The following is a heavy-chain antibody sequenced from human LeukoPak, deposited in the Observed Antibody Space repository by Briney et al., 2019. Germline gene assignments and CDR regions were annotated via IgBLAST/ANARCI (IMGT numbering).Heavy chain of an antibody. CDR3: ARPKDSGDSVVAFDC. Sequence: GGSLRLSCAASGFTFSSYWMHWVRQAPGKGLVWVSRINKDGSSTTYADSVKGRFTISRDNAENTLYLQLSSLRGEDTAVYYCARPKDSGDSVVAFDCWGQGTLVTVSS. J-gene: IGHJ4*02. V-gene: IGHV3-74*01. CDR1: GFTFSSYW. CDR2: INKDGSST. D-gene: IGHD4-17*01.